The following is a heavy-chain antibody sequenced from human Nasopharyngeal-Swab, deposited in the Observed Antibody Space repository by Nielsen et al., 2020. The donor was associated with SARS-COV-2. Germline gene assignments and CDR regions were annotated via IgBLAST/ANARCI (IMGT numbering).Heavy chain of an antibody. CDR1: GGSISSGGYY. CDR3: ATVVHYYFDY. CDR2: IYYSGST. J-gene: IGHJ4*02. V-gene: IGHV4-31*03. Sequence: SETLSLTCTVSGGSISSGGYYWSWIRQHPGKGLEWIGYIYYSGSTYYNPALKSRVTMSVDTPKNQFSLNLNSVTAADTAVYYCATVVHYYFDYWGQGSLVIVSS.